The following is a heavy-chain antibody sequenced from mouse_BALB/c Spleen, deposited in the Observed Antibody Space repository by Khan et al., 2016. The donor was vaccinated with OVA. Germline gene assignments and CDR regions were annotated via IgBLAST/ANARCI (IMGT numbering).Heavy chain of an antibody. V-gene: IGHV3-2*02. Sequence: VQLKQSGPGLMKPPQSLSLTCTVTGYSITSDYAWNWIRQFPGNKLEWMGYISYSGYTSYNPSLKSRISVTRDTSKNQFFLQLNSVTTEDTATYFCARSVYYSGSTFYYFDFWGQGTTLTVSS. CDR1: GYSITSDYA. CDR3: ARSVYYSGSTFYYFDF. D-gene: IGHD1-1*01. J-gene: IGHJ2*01. CDR2: ISYSGYT.